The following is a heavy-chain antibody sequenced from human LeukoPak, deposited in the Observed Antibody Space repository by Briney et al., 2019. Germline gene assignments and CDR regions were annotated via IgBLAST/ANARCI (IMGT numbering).Heavy chain of an antibody. CDR3: AKDLYRSFDI. CDR1: GFTFSSYG. CDR2: IRYDGSNK. Sequence: GGSLRLSCAASGFTFSSYGMHWVRQAPGKGLEWVAFIRYDGSNKYYADSVKGRFTISGDNSKNTLYLQMNILRAEDTAVYYCAKDLYRSFDIWGQGTMVTVSS. J-gene: IGHJ3*02. V-gene: IGHV3-30*02.